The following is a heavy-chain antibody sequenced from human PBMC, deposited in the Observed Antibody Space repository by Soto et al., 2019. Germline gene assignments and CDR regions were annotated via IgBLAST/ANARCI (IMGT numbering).Heavy chain of an antibody. D-gene: IGHD5-12*01. J-gene: IGHJ4*02. CDR2: IFPNDEK. V-gene: IGHV2-26*01. CDR3: ARIPNDGYNYIDY. CDR1: GFSLSYDGMG. Sequence: QVTLKESGPVLVKPTETLTLTCTVSGFSLSYDGMGVSWIRQPPGKALEWLAHIFPNDEKSYSTSLKSRLTISKDTSKSQVVLTMTNMDPVDAATYYCARIPNDGYNYIDYWGQGTLVTVSS.